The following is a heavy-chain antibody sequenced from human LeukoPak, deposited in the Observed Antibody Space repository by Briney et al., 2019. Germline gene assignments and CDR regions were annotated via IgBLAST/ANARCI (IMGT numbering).Heavy chain of an antibody. J-gene: IGHJ4*02. CDR2: MSYDGSNK. CDR3: ARGYYGSGYYFDY. Sequence: GGSLRLSCAAPGFTFSSYAMHWVRQAPGKGLEWVAVMSYDGSNKYYADSVKGRFTISRDNSKNTLYLQMNSLRAEDTAVYYCARGYYGSGYYFDYWGQGTLVTVSS. V-gene: IGHV3-30-3*01. CDR1: GFTFSSYA. D-gene: IGHD3-10*01.